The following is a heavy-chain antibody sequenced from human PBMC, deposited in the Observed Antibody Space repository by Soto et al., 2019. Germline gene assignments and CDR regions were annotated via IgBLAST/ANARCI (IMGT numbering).Heavy chain of an antibody. Sequence: PGGSLRLSCAASGFTFSDYSMSWVRQSPGKGLEGVANIKQDGGEEDYVDSVKGRLTISRDNAKNSLYLQMNSLRAEDTAVYYCARVSYLSIGPTHYRAFDLWCPVTMVSV. CDR2: IKQDGGEE. J-gene: IGHJ3*01. CDR3: ARVSYLSIGPTHYRAFDL. CDR1: GFTFSDYS. V-gene: IGHV3-7*01. D-gene: IGHD2-15*01.